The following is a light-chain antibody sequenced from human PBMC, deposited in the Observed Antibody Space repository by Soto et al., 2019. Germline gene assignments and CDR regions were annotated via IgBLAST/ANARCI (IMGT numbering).Light chain of an antibody. CDR1: SSDVGSYNL. CDR3: SSYTSTNSWV. V-gene: IGLV2-14*02. Sequence: QSALTQPASVSGSPGQSITISCTGTSSDVGSYNLVSWYQQHPGKAPKLMIYEVSNRPSGVSTRFSGSKSGNTASLTISGLQAEDEADYSCSSYTSTNSWVFGGGTKLTVL. CDR2: EVS. J-gene: IGLJ3*02.